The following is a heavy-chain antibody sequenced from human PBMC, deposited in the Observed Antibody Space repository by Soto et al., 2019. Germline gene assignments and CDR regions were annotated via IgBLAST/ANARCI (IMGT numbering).Heavy chain of an antibody. CDR2: IFYSGGT. CDR1: GGSILDSTYY. D-gene: IGHD3-22*01. Sequence: SETLSLTCTVSGGSILDSTYYWAWIRQSPGKGLEWIGTIFYSGGTFYTPSLKSRVTMSVDTSNNQFSLKLSSVTAADTAVYYCVRQASGYYYGWFDPWGQGTLVTVSS. CDR3: VRQASGYYYGWFDP. V-gene: IGHV4-39*01. J-gene: IGHJ5*02.